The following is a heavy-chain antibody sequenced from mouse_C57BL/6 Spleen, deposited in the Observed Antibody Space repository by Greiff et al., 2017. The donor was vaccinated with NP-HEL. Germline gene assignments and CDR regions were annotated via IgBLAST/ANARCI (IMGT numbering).Heavy chain of an antibody. V-gene: IGHV1-54*01. CDR2: INPGSGGT. J-gene: IGHJ3*01. CDR1: GYAFTNYL. D-gene: IGHD2-4*01. CDR3: ARGGLDYDEAY. Sequence: QVQLQQSGAELVRPGTSVKVSCKASGYAFTNYLIEWVKQRPGQGLEWIGVINPGSGGTNYNEKFKGKATLTADKSSSTAYMQLSSLTSEDSAVYFCARGGLDYDEAYWGQGTLVTVSA.